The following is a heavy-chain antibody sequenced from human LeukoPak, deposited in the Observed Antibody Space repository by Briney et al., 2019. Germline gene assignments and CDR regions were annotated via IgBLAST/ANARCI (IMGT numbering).Heavy chain of an antibody. Sequence: GGSLRLSCAASGFTFSDYYMSWIRQAPEKGLEWISYISSGAYTIYYADSVKGRFTISRDNAKNSLYLQMDSLRAEDTAIYYCATSYSYSSLWGQGTLVTVSS. J-gene: IGHJ4*02. D-gene: IGHD2-21*01. V-gene: IGHV3-11*01. CDR2: ISSGAYTI. CDR3: ATSYSYSSL. CDR1: GFTFSDYY.